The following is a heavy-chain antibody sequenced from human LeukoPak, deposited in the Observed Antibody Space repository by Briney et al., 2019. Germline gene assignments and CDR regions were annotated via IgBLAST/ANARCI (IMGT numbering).Heavy chain of an antibody. CDR3: ARDPSYCSGGSCYRNKQYNWFEP. CDR1: GYTFTGYY. J-gene: IGHJ5*02. D-gene: IGHD2-15*01. Sequence: ASVKVSCKASGYTFTGYYMHWVRQAPGQGLEWMGWINPNSGGTTYAQKSQGRVTMTRDTSISTAYMELSRLRSDDTAVYYCARDPSYCSGGSCYRNKQYNWFEPWGQGTLGTVSS. V-gene: IGHV1-2*02. CDR2: INPNSGGT.